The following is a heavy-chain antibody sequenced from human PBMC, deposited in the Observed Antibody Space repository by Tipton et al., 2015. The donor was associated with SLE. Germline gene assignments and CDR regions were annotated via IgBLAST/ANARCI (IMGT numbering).Heavy chain of an antibody. CDR1: GGTFSSYA. CDR3: ARVSQVGAIFDY. V-gene: IGHV1-69*01. Sequence: QSGAEVKKPGSSVKVSCKASGGTFSSYAISWVRQAPGQGLEWMGGIIPIFGTANYAQKFQGRVTITADESTTTAYMELSGLRSDDTAVYYCARVSQVGAIFDYWGQGTLVTVSS. D-gene: IGHD1-26*01. CDR2: IIPIFGTA. J-gene: IGHJ4*02.